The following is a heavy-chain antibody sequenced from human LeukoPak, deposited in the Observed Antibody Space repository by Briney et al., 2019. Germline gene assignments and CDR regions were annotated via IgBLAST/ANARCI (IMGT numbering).Heavy chain of an antibody. CDR1: GGSFSGYY. J-gene: IGHJ4*02. CDR3: ARVVSSGWYVLPVMDY. CDR2: INHSGST. D-gene: IGHD6-19*01. V-gene: IGHV4-34*01. Sequence: SETLSLTCAVYGGSFSGYYWSWIRQPPGKGLEWIGEINHSGSTNYNPSLKSRVTISVDTSKNQFSLKLSSVTAADTAVYYCARVVSSGWYVLPVMDYWGQGTLVTVSS.